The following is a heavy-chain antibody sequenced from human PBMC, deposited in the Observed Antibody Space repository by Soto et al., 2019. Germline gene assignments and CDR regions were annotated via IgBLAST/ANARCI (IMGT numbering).Heavy chain of an antibody. J-gene: IGHJ6*02. Sequence: ASVKVSCKASGYTFTSYDINWVRQATGQGLEWMGWMNPNSGNTGYAQKFQGRVTMTRNTSISTAYMELSSLRSEDTAVYYCARGDIVVVVAATPYYYYYGMDVWGQGTTVTVSS. V-gene: IGHV1-8*01. CDR1: GYTFTSYD. CDR3: ARGDIVVVVAATPYYYYYGMDV. CDR2: MNPNSGNT. D-gene: IGHD2-15*01.